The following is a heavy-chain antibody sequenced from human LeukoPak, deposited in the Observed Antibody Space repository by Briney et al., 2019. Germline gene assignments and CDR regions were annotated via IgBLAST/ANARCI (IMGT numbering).Heavy chain of an antibody. Sequence: SVKVSCKASGGTFSSYAISWVRQAPGRGLEWMGGIIPIFGTANYAQKFQGRVTITADKSTSTAYMELSSLRSEDTAVYYCARAKLYSYWRGRVFDYWGQGTLVTVSS. CDR3: ARAKLYSYWRGRVFDY. CDR2: IIPIFGTA. CDR1: GGTFSSYA. V-gene: IGHV1-69*06. D-gene: IGHD5-18*01. J-gene: IGHJ4*02.